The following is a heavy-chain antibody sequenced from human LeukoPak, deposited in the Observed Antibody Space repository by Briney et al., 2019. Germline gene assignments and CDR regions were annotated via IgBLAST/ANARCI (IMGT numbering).Heavy chain of an antibody. CDR1: GFTFSTYG. Sequence: GGSLRLSCAASGFTFSTYGMSWVRQAPGKGLEWVSAISGSGGSTDYADSVKGRFTISRDNSKNTLYLQMNSLRVEDTALYYCARALDTSSWLDYWGQGTLVTVSS. CDR3: ARALDTSSWLDY. J-gene: IGHJ4*02. CDR2: ISGSGGST. D-gene: IGHD6-13*01. V-gene: IGHV3-23*01.